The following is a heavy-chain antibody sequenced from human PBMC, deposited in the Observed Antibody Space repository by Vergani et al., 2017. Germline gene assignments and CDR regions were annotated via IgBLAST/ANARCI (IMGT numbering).Heavy chain of an antibody. D-gene: IGHD4-11*01. CDR3: AAPDDYSNYVTTDAFDI. CDR1: GGTFSSYA. Sequence: QVQLVQSGAEVKKPGSSVKVSCKASGGTFSSYAISWVRQAPGQGLEWMGGIIPIFGTANYAQKFQGRVTITADESTSTAYMELSSLGSEDTAVYYCAAPDDYSNYVTTDAFDIWGQGTMVTVSS. J-gene: IGHJ3*02. V-gene: IGHV1-69*01. CDR2: IIPIFGTA.